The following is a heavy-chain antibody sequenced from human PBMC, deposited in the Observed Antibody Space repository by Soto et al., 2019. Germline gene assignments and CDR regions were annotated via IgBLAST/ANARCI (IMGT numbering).Heavy chain of an antibody. D-gene: IGHD5-12*01. J-gene: IGHJ6*02. CDR1: GYTFTGYY. V-gene: IGHV1-2*04. CDR3: AREQRWLQSGYYGMDV. Sequence: QVQLVQSGAEVKKPGASVKVSCKASGYTFTGYYMHWVRQAPGQGLEWMGWIDPNSGGTNYGQKFQGWVTMTRDTSISTDYMELSRLRCDDTAVYYCAREQRWLQSGYYGMDVWGQGTTVTVSS. CDR2: IDPNSGGT.